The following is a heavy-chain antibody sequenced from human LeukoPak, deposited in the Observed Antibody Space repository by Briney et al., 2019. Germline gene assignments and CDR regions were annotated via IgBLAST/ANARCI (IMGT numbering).Heavy chain of an antibody. V-gene: IGHV4-59*01. CDR2: IYYSGST. D-gene: IGHD1-26*01. CDR3: ARGDWELLRGGFDY. Sequence: SETLSLTCTVSGGSISNKYWSWIRQPPGKGLEWIGYIYYSGSTNYNPSLKSLVTILVDTSKNQFSLKLSSVTAADTAVYYCARGDWELLRGGFDYWGQGTLVTVSS. CDR1: GGSISNKY. J-gene: IGHJ4*02.